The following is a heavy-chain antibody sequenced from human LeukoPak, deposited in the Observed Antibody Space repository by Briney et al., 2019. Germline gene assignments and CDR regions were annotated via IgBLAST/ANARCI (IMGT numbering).Heavy chain of an antibody. CDR3: ARDYGGWSDY. CDR1: GYTFTGYY. V-gene: IGHV1-2*02. J-gene: IGHJ4*02. Sequence: ASVKGSCKASGYTFTGYYMHWVRQAPGQGLEWMGWINPNSGGTNHAQKFQGRVTMTRDTSISPAYMELSRLTSDDTAVYYCARDYGGWSDYWGQGTLVTVSS. CDR2: INPNSGGT. D-gene: IGHD6-19*01.